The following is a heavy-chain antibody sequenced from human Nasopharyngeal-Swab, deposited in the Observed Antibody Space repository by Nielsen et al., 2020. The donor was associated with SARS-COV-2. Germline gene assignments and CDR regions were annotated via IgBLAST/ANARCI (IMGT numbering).Heavy chain of an antibody. D-gene: IGHD3-10*02. J-gene: IGHJ3*02. V-gene: IGHV1-2*04. Sequence: ASVKVSCKASGYTFTGYYMHWVRQAPGQGREWMGWINPNSGGTNYAQKFQGWVTMTRDKYISTAYMELNRLRSDDTAVYYCARSALDCSGNYNLRDSFDIWGQGTMVTVSS. CDR2: INPNSGGT. CDR3: ARSALDCSGNYNLRDSFDI. CDR1: GYTFTGYY.